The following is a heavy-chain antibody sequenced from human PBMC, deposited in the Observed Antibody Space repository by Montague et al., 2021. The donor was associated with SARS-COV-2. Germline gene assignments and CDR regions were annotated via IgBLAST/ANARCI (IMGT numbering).Heavy chain of an antibody. D-gene: IGHD2-2*01. J-gene: IGHJ4*02. CDR1: GGSIISNSFY. CDR2: VIHSGST. CDR3: AMGTEGTSKFDY. Sequence: SETLSLTCTVSGGSIISNSFYWGWIRQPPGEGLEWIGDVIHSGSTFYNPSLMSRVTMSADTSTNQFSLKLMSVTAADTAVYYCAMGTEGTSKFDYWGQGTLVTVSS. V-gene: IGHV4-39*01.